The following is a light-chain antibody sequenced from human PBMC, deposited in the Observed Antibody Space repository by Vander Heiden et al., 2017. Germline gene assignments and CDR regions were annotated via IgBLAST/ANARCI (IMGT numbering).Light chain of an antibody. V-gene: IGKV4-1*01. CDR3: QQKDSTPFT. CDR1: QSCLYISNNKNY. CDR2: GAA. Sequence: DIVMTQSPDSLAVSLGERASSNCKSSQSCLYISNNKNYLAWYQQKPGQPPKLLIYGAATRESGVPDRFSGSGSGTDFTLTISSLQAEDVAVYYCQQKDSTPFTFGGGTKVEIK. J-gene: IGKJ4*01.